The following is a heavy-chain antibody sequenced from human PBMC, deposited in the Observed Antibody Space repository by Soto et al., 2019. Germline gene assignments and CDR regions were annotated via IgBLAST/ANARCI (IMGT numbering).Heavy chain of an antibody. D-gene: IGHD1-1*01. CDR3: TKGPRVSSTGTWAH. Sequence: GFPRLSCEVSGFTFSAYWMHWGCQVPGKVLIWVSRISDDGSTTTYADSVKGRFTISRDNAKNTLYLQMNSLRADDTGLYYCTKGPRVSSTGTWAHWGQGXLVTVYS. V-gene: IGHV3-74*01. CDR1: GFTFSAYW. J-gene: IGHJ4*02. CDR2: ISDDGSTT.